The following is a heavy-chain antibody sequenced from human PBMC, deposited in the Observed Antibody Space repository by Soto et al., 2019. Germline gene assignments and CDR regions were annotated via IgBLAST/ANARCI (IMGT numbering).Heavy chain of an antibody. J-gene: IGHJ4*02. D-gene: IGHD3-22*01. CDR3: ASRLYSSGYYGFLDY. CDR1: EYTFTSYY. CDR2: INPSGDST. Sequence: ASVKVSCKASEYTFTSYYLHWVRQAPGQGLEWMGIINPSGDSTAYAQKFQGRVTMTRDTSTSTVYMELSSLISEDTAVYYCASRLYSSGYYGFLDYWGQGTLVTVSS. V-gene: IGHV1-46*03.